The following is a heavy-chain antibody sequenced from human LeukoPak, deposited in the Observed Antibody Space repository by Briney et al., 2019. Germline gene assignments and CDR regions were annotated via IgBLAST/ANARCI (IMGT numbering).Heavy chain of an antibody. Sequence: GESLKISCKASGYTFTGYYMHWVRQAPGQGLEWMGWINPNSGGTNYAQKFQGRVTMTRDTSISTAYMELSRLRSDDTAVYYCARASGWYRRFDYWGQGTLVTVSS. CDR1: GYTFTGYY. CDR3: ARASGWYRRFDY. V-gene: IGHV1-2*02. CDR2: INPNSGGT. J-gene: IGHJ4*02. D-gene: IGHD6-19*01.